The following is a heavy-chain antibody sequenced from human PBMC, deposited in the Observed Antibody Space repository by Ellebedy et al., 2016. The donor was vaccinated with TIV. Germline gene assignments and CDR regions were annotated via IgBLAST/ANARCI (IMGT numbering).Heavy chain of an antibody. CDR3: AKGDNSWRGRNAYFQN. CDR2: ISGSGDST. V-gene: IGHV3-23*01. Sequence: GESLKISXAASGFTFSSYAMSWVRQAPGKGLEWVSGISGSGDSTHYADSVKGRFTISRDNSKNTLYLEMNSLRAEDRAKYYCAKGDNSWRGRNAYFQNWGQGTLVAVSS. J-gene: IGHJ1*01. CDR1: GFTFSSYA. D-gene: IGHD3-3*01.